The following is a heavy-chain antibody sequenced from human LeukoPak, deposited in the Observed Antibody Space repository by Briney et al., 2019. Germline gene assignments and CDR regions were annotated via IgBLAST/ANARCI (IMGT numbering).Heavy chain of an antibody. D-gene: IGHD3-3*01. V-gene: IGHV1-3*01. J-gene: IGHJ1*01. Sequence: ASVNVSCKASGYTFTSYDINWVRQATGQGLEWMGWINAGNGNTKYSQKFQGRVTITRDTSASTAYMELSSLRSEDTAVYYCARPSGALPWDFWSGYYYEYFQHWGQGTLVTVSS. CDR3: ARPSGALPWDFWSGYYYEYFQH. CDR1: GYTFTSYD. CDR2: INAGNGNT.